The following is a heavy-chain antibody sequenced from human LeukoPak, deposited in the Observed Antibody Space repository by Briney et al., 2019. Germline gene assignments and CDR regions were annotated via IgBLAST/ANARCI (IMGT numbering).Heavy chain of an antibody. V-gene: IGHV1-2*02. Sequence: GASVNVSCKASGYTFTGYYMHWVRQAPGQGLEWMGWINPNSGGTNYAQKFQGRVTMTRDTSISTAYMELSRLRSDDTAVYYCARDQRRGYDILTGFDYWGQGTLVTVSS. D-gene: IGHD3-9*01. CDR1: GYTFTGYY. J-gene: IGHJ4*02. CDR2: INPNSGGT. CDR3: ARDQRRGYDILTGFDY.